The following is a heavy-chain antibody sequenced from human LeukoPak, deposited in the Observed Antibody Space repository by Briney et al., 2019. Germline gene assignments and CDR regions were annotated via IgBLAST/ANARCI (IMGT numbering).Heavy chain of an antibody. J-gene: IGHJ4*02. CDR2: INTNTGNP. CDR1: GYTFTSYA. V-gene: IGHV7-4-1*02. CDR3: ARAGYCSAAGCRLWAY. D-gene: IGHD2-15*01. Sequence: ASVKVSCKASGYTFTSYAMNGVRQAPGQGLEWMGWINTNTGNPTYAQGFTGRFVFSLDTSVSTAYLQISSLKPEDTAVYYCARAGYCSAAGCRLWAYWGQGTLVTVSS.